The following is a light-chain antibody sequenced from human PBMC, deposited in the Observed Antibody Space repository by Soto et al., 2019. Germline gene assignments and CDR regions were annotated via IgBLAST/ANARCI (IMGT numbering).Light chain of an antibody. V-gene: IGKV1-6*01. Sequence: AIQMTQSPSSLSASVGDRVTISCRASQGIRNDLGWYQQKRGKAPKLLIYAASTLQSGVPSRFSGSGSGTDFTLTISSLQPEDFATYYCLQDYNYPRTFGQGTNLEIK. CDR2: AAS. CDR3: LQDYNYPRT. CDR1: QGIRND. J-gene: IGKJ2*01.